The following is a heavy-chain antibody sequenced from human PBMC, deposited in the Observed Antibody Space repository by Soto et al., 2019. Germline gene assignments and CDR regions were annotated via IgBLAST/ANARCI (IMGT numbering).Heavy chain of an antibody. J-gene: IGHJ5*02. CDR1: GGSISSYY. D-gene: IGHD6-13*01. V-gene: IGHV4-34*01. Sequence: SETLSLTCTVSGGSISSYYWSWIRQPPGKGLEWIGEINHSGSTNYNPSLKSRVTISVDTSKNQFSLKLSSVTAADTAVYYCARDRFNSIAEAAKGRLFWFDPWGQGTLVTVSS. CDR2: INHSGST. CDR3: ARDRFNSIAEAAKGRLFWFDP.